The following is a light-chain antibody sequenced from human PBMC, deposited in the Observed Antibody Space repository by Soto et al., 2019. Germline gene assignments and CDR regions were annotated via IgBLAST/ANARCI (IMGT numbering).Light chain of an antibody. Sequence: IAITQSPSTLSVSPGERATLSCGASQSVGRNLVWFQQKSGRAPRLLIYGASSRATGIPDRFSGSGSGTDFTLTIIRLEPEEFAVYFCQQYGRSPWTFGQGTKVAIK. J-gene: IGKJ1*01. CDR1: QSVGRN. CDR2: GAS. CDR3: QQYGRSPWT. V-gene: IGKV3-20*01.